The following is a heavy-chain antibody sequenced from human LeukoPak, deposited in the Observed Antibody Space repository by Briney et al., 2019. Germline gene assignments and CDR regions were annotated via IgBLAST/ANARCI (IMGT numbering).Heavy chain of an antibody. D-gene: IGHD2-15*01. CDR3: AKGGYCSGGSCYQPRNDAFDI. CDR1: GFSFSSYS. J-gene: IGHJ3*02. CDR2: ISGSGGSK. V-gene: IGHV3-23*01. Sequence: GGSLRLSCAASGFSFSSYSMSWVRQPPGKGLEGVSAISGSGGSKYYADSVKGRFTSSRDTSKDKLYLQMNSLRATDTAVYYSAKGGYCSGGSCYQPRNDAFDIWGQGTMVTVSS.